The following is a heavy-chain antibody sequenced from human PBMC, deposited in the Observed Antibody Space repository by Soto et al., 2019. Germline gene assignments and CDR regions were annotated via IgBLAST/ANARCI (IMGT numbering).Heavy chain of an antibody. V-gene: IGHV1-2*04. CDR1: GYTFTGYY. Sequence: QVPLVQSGAEVKKPGASVKVSCKASGYTFTGYYMHWVRQAPGQGLEWMGWINPNSGGTNYAQKFQGWVTMTRDTSISTAYMELSRLRSDDTAVYYCARSFYGSGQDAFDIWGQGTMVTVSS. J-gene: IGHJ3*02. CDR3: ARSFYGSGQDAFDI. D-gene: IGHD3-10*01. CDR2: INPNSGGT.